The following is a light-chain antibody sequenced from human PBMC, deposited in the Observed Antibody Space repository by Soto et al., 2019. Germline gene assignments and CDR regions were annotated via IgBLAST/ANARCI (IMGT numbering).Light chain of an antibody. CDR2: AAS. CDR1: QNVSSN. Sequence: EVVMTQSPATLSVSPGERATLSCRASQNVSSNLAWFQQKPGQAPRLLIYAASTRATGLPARFSGSASGSDFTLTISSLQSEDSAIYCCQQYNNWPRTFGQGTKVEI. V-gene: IGKV3-15*01. J-gene: IGKJ1*01. CDR3: QQYNNWPRT.